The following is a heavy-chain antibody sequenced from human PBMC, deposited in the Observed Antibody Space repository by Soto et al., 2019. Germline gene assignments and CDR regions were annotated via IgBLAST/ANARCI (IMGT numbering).Heavy chain of an antibody. CDR2: ISYDGSNK. V-gene: IGHV3-30-3*01. Sequence: GGSLRLSCAASGFTFSSYAMHWVRQAPGKGLEWVAVISYDGSNKYYADSVKGRFTIFRDDSKNTLYLQMNSLRAEDTAVYYCARDRAPGYGDYGLMYYYYGMDVWGQGTTVTVSS. J-gene: IGHJ6*02. CDR3: ARDRAPGYGDYGLMYYYYGMDV. CDR1: GFTFSSYA. D-gene: IGHD4-17*01.